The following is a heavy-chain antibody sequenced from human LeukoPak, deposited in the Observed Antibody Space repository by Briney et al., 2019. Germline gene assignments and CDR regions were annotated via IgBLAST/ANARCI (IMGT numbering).Heavy chain of an antibody. D-gene: IGHD1-26*01. J-gene: IGHJ4*02. CDR2: IQYDGNDK. CDR1: GFTLNAFG. V-gene: IGHV3-30*02. Sequence: GGSLRLSCVASGFTLNAFGMHWVRQAPGKGLEWVAFIQYDGNDKYYSGSVEGRFTISRDNPKNTLYLQMNSLRVEDTSFYYCVKRGATVRRTYFFDSWGQGALVTVSS. CDR3: VKRGATVRRTYFFDS.